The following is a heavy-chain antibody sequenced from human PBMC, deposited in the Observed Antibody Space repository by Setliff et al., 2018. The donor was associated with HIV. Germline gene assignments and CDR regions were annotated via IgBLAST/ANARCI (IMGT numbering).Heavy chain of an antibody. CDR1: GYSISSGYY. CDR3: ARGTYDCDSTNCPKAF. D-gene: IGHD2-2*01. V-gene: IGHV4-38-2*02. CDR2: IFHSGTT. Sequence: PSETLSLTCTVSGYSISSGYYWGFIRQPPGKGLEWIGSIFHSGTTYYNPSLKSRVTMSVDTSENQFSLKLSSVTAADTAVYYCARGTYDCDSTNCPKAFWGQGTLVTVSS. J-gene: IGHJ4*02.